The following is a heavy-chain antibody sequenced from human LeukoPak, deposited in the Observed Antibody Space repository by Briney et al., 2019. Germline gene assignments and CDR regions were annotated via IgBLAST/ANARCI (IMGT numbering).Heavy chain of an antibody. V-gene: IGHV3-30*04. J-gene: IGHJ4*02. CDR2: ISYEGSNG. CDR3: VTDVTSGSFDY. Sequence: PGGSVRLSCAASGFTFSSYAMHWVRQAPGRGLEGVTVISYEGSNGYYAGSGKGRFTISSDNSQNTLYVQMSSQSTEDTAVYYCVTDVTSGSFDYWGQGPLVTVSS. CDR1: GFTFSSYA. D-gene: IGHD6-19*01.